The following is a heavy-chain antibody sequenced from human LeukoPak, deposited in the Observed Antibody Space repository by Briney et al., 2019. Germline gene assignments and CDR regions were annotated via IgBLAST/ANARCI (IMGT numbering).Heavy chain of an antibody. CDR2: IYYSGST. V-gene: IGHV4-59*08. J-gene: IGHJ4*02. Sequence: NTSETLSLTCTVSGGSISSYYWSWIRQPPGKGLEWIGYIYYSGSTYYNPSLKSRVTISVDTSKNQFSLKLNSVTATDTAVYYCARHYGPWGQGTLVTVSS. CDR1: GGSISSYY. CDR3: ARHYGP. D-gene: IGHD3-10*01.